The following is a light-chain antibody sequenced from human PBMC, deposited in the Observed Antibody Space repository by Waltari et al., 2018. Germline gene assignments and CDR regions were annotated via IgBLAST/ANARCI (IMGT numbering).Light chain of an antibody. CDR1: QSVDSH. V-gene: IGKV3-15*01. CDR3: QQYNNWPPLT. CDR2: GAS. J-gene: IGKJ4*01. Sequence: DIVMTQSPATLSVSPGERATLSCRASQSVDSHLAWYQQKPGQAPRLLIHGASTRATGIPARFRGSGSGTDFTLIIDSLESEDFAVYYCQQYNNWPPLTFGGGTKVEIK.